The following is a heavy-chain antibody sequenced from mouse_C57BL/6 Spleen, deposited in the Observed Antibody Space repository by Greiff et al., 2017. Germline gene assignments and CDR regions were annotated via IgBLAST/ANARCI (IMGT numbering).Heavy chain of an antibody. CDR3: ARGDGYGGSYAY. D-gene: IGHD2-3*01. Sequence: VQLQESGAELVRPGASVTLSCKASGYTFTDYEMHWVKQTPVHGLEWIGAIDPETGGTAYNQKFKGKAILTADKSSSTAYMELRSLTSEDSAVYYYARGDGYGGSYAYWGQVTLVTVSA. CDR2: IDPETGGT. J-gene: IGHJ3*01. CDR1: GYTFTDYE. V-gene: IGHV1-15*01.